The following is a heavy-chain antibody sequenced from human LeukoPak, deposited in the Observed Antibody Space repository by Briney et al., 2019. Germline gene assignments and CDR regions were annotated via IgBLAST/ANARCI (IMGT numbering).Heavy chain of an antibody. CDR2: IDTSGST. V-gene: IGHV4-4*07. CDR3: ARSFIWVPTVTTGSPYYFDY. Sequence: SETLSLTCIVSGASISDYYWSWIRQPAGKGLEWIGRIDTSGSTNYKPSLKSRLTMSVDTSKRQFSLRLTSVTAADTAVYYCARSFIWVPTVTTGSPYYFDYWGQGTLVTVSS. CDR1: GASISDYY. J-gene: IGHJ4*02. D-gene: IGHD4-17*01.